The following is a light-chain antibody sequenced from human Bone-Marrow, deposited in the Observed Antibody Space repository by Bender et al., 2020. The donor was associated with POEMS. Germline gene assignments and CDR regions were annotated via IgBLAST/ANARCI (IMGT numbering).Light chain of an antibody. Sequence: QSALTQPASVSGSPGQSITISCSGTSSDVGTYNLVSWFQQHPGKAPKLIIYEVSKRPSGVSHRFSGSKSGNTASLTISGLQAEDEADYYCCSYATTTTWAFGGGTKVTVL. J-gene: IGLJ3*02. CDR3: CSYATTTTWA. CDR1: SSDVGTYNL. V-gene: IGLV2-23*02. CDR2: EVS.